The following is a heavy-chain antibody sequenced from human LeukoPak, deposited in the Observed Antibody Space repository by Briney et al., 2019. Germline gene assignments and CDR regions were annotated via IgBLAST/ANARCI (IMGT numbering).Heavy chain of an antibody. CDR1: GGSISSSSYY. CDR2: IYTSGST. D-gene: IGHD1/OR15-1a*01. Sequence: SETLSLTCTVSGGSISSSSYYWSWIRQPAGKGLEWIGRIYTSGSTNYNPSLKSRVTISVDTSKNQFSLKLSSVTAADTAVYYCARGTGTATSTHFDIWGQGTMVTVSS. J-gene: IGHJ3*02. CDR3: ARGTGTATSTHFDI. V-gene: IGHV4-61*02.